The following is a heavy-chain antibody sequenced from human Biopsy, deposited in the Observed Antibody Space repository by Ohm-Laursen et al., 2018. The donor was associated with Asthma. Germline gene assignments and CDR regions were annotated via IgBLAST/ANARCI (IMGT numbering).Heavy chain of an antibody. Sequence: SLRLSCTATGFTFSRYGMHWVRQAPGKGLEWVAVISYDGGNKYYADSVKGRFTISRDNSKNTLYLQMNSLRAEDTAVYYCARESSVAGSSDFDYWGQGTLVTVSS. CDR1: GFTFSRYG. J-gene: IGHJ4*02. V-gene: IGHV3-30*03. D-gene: IGHD6-19*01. CDR3: ARESSVAGSSDFDY. CDR2: ISYDGGNK.